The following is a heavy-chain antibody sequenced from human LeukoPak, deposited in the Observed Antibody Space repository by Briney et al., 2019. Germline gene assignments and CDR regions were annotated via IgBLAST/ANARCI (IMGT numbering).Heavy chain of an antibody. Sequence: GGSLRLSCAASGFTFSSYAMHWVRQAPGKGLEWVAVISYDGSNKYYADSVKGRFTISRDNSKNTLYLQMNSLRAEDTAVYYCAKVGDILTGYGLDYWGQGTLVTVSS. D-gene: IGHD3-9*01. CDR3: AKVGDILTGYGLDY. CDR2: ISYDGSNK. CDR1: GFTFSSYA. V-gene: IGHV3-30-3*01. J-gene: IGHJ4*02.